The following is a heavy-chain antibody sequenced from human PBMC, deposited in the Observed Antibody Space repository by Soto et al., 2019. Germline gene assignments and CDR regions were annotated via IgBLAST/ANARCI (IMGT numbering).Heavy chain of an antibody. V-gene: IGHV4-31*03. Sequence: SETLSLTCSVSRAFINSGGFYYSWIRQPPGKCLEWLGYIFHSGSTLYTPSLRGRLTLSADTSRNQLSLHLTSVTAADTAVYYCVRGGIAGHWFDPWGQGILVTVSS. CDR3: VRGGIAGHWFDP. CDR2: IFHSGST. CDR1: RAFINSGGFY. D-gene: IGHD2-15*01. J-gene: IGHJ5*02.